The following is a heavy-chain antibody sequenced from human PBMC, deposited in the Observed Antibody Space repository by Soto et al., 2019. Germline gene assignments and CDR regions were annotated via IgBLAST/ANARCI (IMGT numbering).Heavy chain of an antibody. CDR2: ISYDGSNQ. CDR3: AKDLYGSGSGFDY. J-gene: IGHJ4*02. CDR1: GFTFSSYG. Sequence: QVQLVESGGGVVQPGRSLRLSCAASGFTFSSYGMHWVRQAPGKGLEWVSAISYDGSNQYYADSMKGRFTISRDNSKNTLYLQMNSLRAEDTAVYYCAKDLYGSGSGFDYWGQGTLFTVSS. D-gene: IGHD3-10*01. V-gene: IGHV3-30*18.